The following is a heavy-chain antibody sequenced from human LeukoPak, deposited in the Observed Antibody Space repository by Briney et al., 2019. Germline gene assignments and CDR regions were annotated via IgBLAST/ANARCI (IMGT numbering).Heavy chain of an antibody. CDR3: ARARSAWASDAFDI. J-gene: IGHJ3*02. CDR2: INTNTANP. Sequence: ASVKVSCKASGYTLTSDGMNWVRQAPGQGLEWMGWINTNTANPTYAQGFTGRFVFSLDTSVNTAYLQISSLKAEDTAVYYCARARSAWASDAFDIWGQGTMVTVSS. D-gene: IGHD6-19*01. V-gene: IGHV7-4-1*02. CDR1: GYTLTSDG.